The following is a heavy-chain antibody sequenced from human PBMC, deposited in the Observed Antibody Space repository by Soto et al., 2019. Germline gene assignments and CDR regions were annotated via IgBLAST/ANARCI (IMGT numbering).Heavy chain of an antibody. CDR2: ISYDGNNK. Sequence: PGGSLRLSCAASRFTFSSYAMHWVRQAPVKGLEWVAVISYDGNNKYYGDSVKGRFTISRDNSKNTLYLQMNSLRAEDTAVYYCARDRASSFIGATASLFDYWGQGALVTVS. CDR3: ARDRASSFIGATASLFDY. CDR1: RFTFSSYA. V-gene: IGHV3-30-3*01. D-gene: IGHD2-21*02. J-gene: IGHJ4*02.